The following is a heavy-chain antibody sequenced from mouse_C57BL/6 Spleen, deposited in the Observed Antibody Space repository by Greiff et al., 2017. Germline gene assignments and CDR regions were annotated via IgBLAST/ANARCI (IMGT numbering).Heavy chain of an antibody. CDR2: ISSGSSTI. CDR3: ARDSDYYGSSGY. D-gene: IGHD1-1*01. J-gene: IGHJ2*01. V-gene: IGHV5-17*01. CDR1: GFTFSDYG. Sequence: EVKLEESGGGLVKPGGSLKLSCAASGFTFSDYGMHWVRQAPEKGLEWVAYISSGSSTIYYADTVKGRFTISRDNAKNTLFLQMTSLRSEDTAMYYCARDSDYYGSSGYWGQGTTLTVSS.